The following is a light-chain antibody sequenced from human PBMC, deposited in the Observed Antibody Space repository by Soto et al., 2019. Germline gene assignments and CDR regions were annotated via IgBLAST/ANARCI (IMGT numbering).Light chain of an antibody. J-gene: IGKJ4*01. CDR3: QHYYSRPRT. V-gene: IGKV4-1*01. CDR2: GAS. CDR1: QSVLSSSNNKND. Sequence: DILMTHSPDSLSVSLGERATINRKSSQSVLSSSNNKNDLAWYQQKPGQPPRVLIYGASTRGTGIPDRFSGSGSGTEFTLTISSLQAEDVAVYYCQHYYSRPRTFGGGTKVDI.